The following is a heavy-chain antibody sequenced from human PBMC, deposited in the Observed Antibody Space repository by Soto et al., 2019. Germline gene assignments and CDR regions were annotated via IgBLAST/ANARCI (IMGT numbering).Heavy chain of an antibody. CDR1: GFTFRDAW. CDR2: IKNIPEGGTT. J-gene: IGHJ5*02. Sequence: QLVESGGGLVKPGGSLTLSCAASGFTFRDAWMTWVRQDPGKGLEWVGRIKNIPEGGTTDFASPVKGRFTISRDDSKNTLYLHMNSLNIDDTAVYYFSTDHDGSGRYYIALCTWGQGPLVTVSS. V-gene: IGHV3-15*01. D-gene: IGHD3-10*01. CDR3: STDHDGSGRYYIALCT.